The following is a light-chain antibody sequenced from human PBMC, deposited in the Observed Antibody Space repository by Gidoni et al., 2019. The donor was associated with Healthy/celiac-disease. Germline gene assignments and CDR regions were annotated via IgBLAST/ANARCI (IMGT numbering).Light chain of an antibody. CDR3: QQYYDTPKT. V-gene: IGKV4-1*01. CDR1: QSILYSSNNKNY. CDR2: WAS. J-gene: IGKJ1*01. Sequence: DIVMTQSPDSLAVSLGERATINCKSSQSILYSSNNKNYLAWYQQKPGQPPKLLIYWASTRESGVPDRFSGSGSGTEFTLTISSLQAEDVAVYCCQQYYDTPKTFGQGTKVEIK.